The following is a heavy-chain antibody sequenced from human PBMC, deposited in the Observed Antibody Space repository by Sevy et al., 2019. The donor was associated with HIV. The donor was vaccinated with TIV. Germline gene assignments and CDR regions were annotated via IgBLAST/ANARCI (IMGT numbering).Heavy chain of an antibody. CDR3: ARGRLGSSIAARPNRRYFDL. CDR1: GGSFSGYY. Sequence: SDTLSLTCAVYGGSFSGYYWSWIRQPPGKGLEWIGEINHSGSTNYNPSLKSRVTISVDTSKNQFSLKLSSVTAADTAVYYCARGRLGSSIAARPNRRYFDLWGRGTLVTVSS. CDR2: INHSGST. J-gene: IGHJ2*01. D-gene: IGHD6-6*01. V-gene: IGHV4-34*01.